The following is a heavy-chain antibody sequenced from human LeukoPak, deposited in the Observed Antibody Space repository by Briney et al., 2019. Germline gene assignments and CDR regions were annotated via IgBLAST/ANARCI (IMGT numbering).Heavy chain of an antibody. D-gene: IGHD6-13*01. CDR3: ARERQQLPDYYYYMDV. CDR2: IYYTGST. CDR1: GGSISSYY. V-gene: IGHV4-59*01. Sequence: SETLSLTCTVSGGSISSYYWSWIRQPPGKGLEWIGYIYYTGSTNYNPSLKSRVTMSLDTSRTQFSLKLSSVTAADTAVYYCARERQQLPDYYYYMDVWGKGTTVTISS. J-gene: IGHJ6*03.